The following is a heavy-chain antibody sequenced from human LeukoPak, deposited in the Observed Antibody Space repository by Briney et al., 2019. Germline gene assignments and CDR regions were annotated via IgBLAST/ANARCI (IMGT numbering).Heavy chain of an antibody. CDR2: IIPIFGTA. D-gene: IGHD3-10*01. J-gene: IGHJ6*04. CDR3: ARGWEGITMVRGALYYYYGMDV. CDR1: VGTFSSYA. V-gene: IGHV1-69*13. Sequence: ASVEVSCKASVGTFSSYAISWVRQAPGQGLEWMGGIIPIFGTANYAQKFQGRVTITADESTSTAYMELSSLRSEDTAVYYCARGWEGITMVRGALYYYYGMDVWGKGTTVTVSS.